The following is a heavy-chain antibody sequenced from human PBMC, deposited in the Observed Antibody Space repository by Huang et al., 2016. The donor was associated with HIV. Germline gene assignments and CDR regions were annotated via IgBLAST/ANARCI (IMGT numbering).Heavy chain of an antibody. CDR2: INHSGRN. V-gene: IGHV4-34*01. Sequence: QVHLQQWGAGLLKPSEALSLTCAVSGGSFRNYFWSWIRQPPGKGLEWIGEINHSGRNSESPSRKSRVTISVDTSKNQFSLKLSAVTAADTAVYYCARVEINTLTGYFSSFDNWGQGTLVTVSS. D-gene: IGHD3-9*01. J-gene: IGHJ4*02. CDR3: ARVEINTLTGYFSSFDN. CDR1: GGSFRNYF.